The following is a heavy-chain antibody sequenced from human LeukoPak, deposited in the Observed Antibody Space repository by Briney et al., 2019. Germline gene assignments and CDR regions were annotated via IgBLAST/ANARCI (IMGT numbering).Heavy chain of an antibody. D-gene: IGHD6-6*01. CDR3: AKVESSSSFDY. CDR1: GYTFISYA. Sequence: GASVKVSCKASGYTFISYAIHWVRQAPGQGLEWMGWINTGNGNTKYSQTFQGRVTITRDISASTAYMELSSLRFDDTAVYYRAKVESSSSFDYWGQGTLVTVSS. J-gene: IGHJ4*02. CDR2: INTGNGNT. V-gene: IGHV1-3*04.